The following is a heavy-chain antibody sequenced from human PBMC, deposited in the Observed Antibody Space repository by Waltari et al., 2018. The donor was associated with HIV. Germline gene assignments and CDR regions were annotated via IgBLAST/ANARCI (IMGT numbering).Heavy chain of an antibody. CDR3: ARVWYSSSRGEPDY. D-gene: IGHD6-13*01. J-gene: IGHJ4*02. Sequence: EVQLVESGGGLVKHGGSMRLSCAVSGFTFRSYSMNWVRQAPGKGLEWVSSISSSGSYIYYADSLKGRFTISRDNAKNSLYLQMNSLRAEDTAVYYCARVWYSSSRGEPDYWGQGALVTVSS. V-gene: IGHV3-21*01. CDR2: ISSSGSYI. CDR1: GFTFRSYS.